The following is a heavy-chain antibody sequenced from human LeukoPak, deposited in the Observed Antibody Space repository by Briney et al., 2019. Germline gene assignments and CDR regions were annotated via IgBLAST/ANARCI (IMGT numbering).Heavy chain of an antibody. V-gene: IGHV4-34*01. J-gene: IGHJ5*02. CDR2: INHSGST. CDR3: ARERCSSTSCYLSWFDP. D-gene: IGHD2-2*01. CDR1: GGSFSGYY. Sequence: SETLSLTCAVYGGSFSGYYWSWIRQPPGKGLEWIGEINHSGSTNYNPSLKSRVTISVDTSKNQFSLKLSSVTAADTAVYYCARERCSSTSCYLSWFDPWGQGTLVTVSS.